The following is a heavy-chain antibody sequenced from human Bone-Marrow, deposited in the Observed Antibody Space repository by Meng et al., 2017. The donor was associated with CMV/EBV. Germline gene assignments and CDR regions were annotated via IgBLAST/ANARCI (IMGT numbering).Heavy chain of an antibody. Sequence: YDIDWVRQAPGQGLEWMGWMNPNSGNTGYAQKFQGRVTMTRNTSISTAYMELSSLRSEDTAVYYCARGEVTTIFGVVIIRGRFDYWGQGTLVTVSS. J-gene: IGHJ4*02. D-gene: IGHD3-3*01. CDR3: ARGEVTTIFGVVIIRGRFDY. CDR2: MNPNSGNT. CDR1: YD. V-gene: IGHV1-8*01.